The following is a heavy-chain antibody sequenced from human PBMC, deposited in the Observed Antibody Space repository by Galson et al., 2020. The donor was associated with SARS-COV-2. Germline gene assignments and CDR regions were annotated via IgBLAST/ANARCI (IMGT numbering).Heavy chain of an antibody. D-gene: IGHD5-12*01. CDR1: GGSISSGGYS. Sequence: SETLSLTCAVSGGSISSGGYSWSWIRQPPGKGLEWIGYIYHSGSTYYNPSLKSRVTISVDRSKNQFSLKLSSVTAADTAVYYCARGPYSGYDISGFDYWGQGTLVTVSS. CDR2: IYHSGST. V-gene: IGHV4-30-2*01. J-gene: IGHJ4*02. CDR3: ARGPYSGYDISGFDY.